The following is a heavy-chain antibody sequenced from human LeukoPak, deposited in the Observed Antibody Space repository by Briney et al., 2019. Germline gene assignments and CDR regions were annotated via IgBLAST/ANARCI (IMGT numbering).Heavy chain of an antibody. J-gene: IGHJ4*02. CDR2: IYYSGST. CDR1: GGSISSGGYY. CDR3: ARAFWSGYLGDY. D-gene: IGHD3-3*01. V-gene: IGHV4-31*03. Sequence: SQTLPLTCTISGGSISSGGYYWSWIRQHPGKGLEWIGYIYYSGSTYYNPSLKSRVTISVDTSKNQFSLKLSSVTAADTAVYYCARAFWSGYLGDYWGQGTLVTVSS.